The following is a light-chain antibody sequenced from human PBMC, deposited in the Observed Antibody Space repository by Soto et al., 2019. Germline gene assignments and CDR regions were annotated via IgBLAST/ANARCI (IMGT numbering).Light chain of an antibody. J-gene: IGKJ2*01. CDR3: QHYDGSPLT. Sequence: ETVLTQSPGTVSLSPGERATLSCRTRQSVTNNLLAWYQQKPGQAPRLLIYGVFNRATGIPDRFSGSWSGTYFTLTISGLEPEDSAVYYCQHYDGSPLTFGQGNKLEIK. CDR2: GVF. CDR1: QSVTNNL. V-gene: IGKV3-20*01.